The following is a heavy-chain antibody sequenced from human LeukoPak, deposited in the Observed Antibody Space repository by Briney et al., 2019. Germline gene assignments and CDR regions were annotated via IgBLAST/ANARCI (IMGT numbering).Heavy chain of an antibody. J-gene: IGHJ6*02. Sequence: GGSLRLSCAASGFTFSDCYMSWIRQAPGKGLEWVSYISSSGSTIYYADSVKGRFTISRDNAKNSLYLQMNSLRAEDTAVYYCAREGFLEWSYGMDVWGQGTTVTVSS. CDR1: GFTFSDCY. CDR2: ISSSGSTI. D-gene: IGHD3-3*01. CDR3: AREGFLEWSYGMDV. V-gene: IGHV3-11*01.